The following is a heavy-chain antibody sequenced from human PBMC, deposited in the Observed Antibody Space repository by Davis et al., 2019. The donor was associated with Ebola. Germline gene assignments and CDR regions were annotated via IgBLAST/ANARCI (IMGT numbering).Heavy chain of an antibody. CDR3: AKDTSNIWFDI. D-gene: IGHD1-26*01. CDR1: GFTFNNHA. V-gene: IGHV3-23*01. CDR2: VSGNGEKT. J-gene: IGHJ3*02. Sequence: GGSLRLSCAASGFTFNNHAMSWVRQAPGKGLEWVAAVSGNGEKTHYADSVKGRFTISRDNSKNTLYLQMNGLRVEDTAIYYCAKDTSNIWFDIWGQGTNVTVSS.